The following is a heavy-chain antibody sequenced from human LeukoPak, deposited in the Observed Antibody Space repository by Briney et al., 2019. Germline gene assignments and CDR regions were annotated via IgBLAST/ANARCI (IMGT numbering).Heavy chain of an antibody. Sequence: GGSLRLSCAASGFTFSSYSMNWVRQAPGKGLEWVSSISSSSSYICYADSVKGRFTISRDNAKNSLYLQMNSLRAEDTAVYYCARGYNSGWYAYWGQGTLVTVSS. V-gene: IGHV3-21*01. CDR3: ARGYNSGWYAY. CDR2: ISSSSSYI. CDR1: GFTFSSYS. D-gene: IGHD6-19*01. J-gene: IGHJ4*02.